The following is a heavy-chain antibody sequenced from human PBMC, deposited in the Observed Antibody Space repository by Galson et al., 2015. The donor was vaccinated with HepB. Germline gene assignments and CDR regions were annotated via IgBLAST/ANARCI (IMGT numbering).Heavy chain of an antibody. CDR1: GFTFSSYS. CDR3: ARDRRIMAVTFDY. J-gene: IGHJ4*02. CDR2: ISSSSSYI. D-gene: IGHD2-21*02. Sequence: SLRLSCAASGFTFSSYSMNWVRQAPGKGLEWVSSISSSSSYIYYADSVKGRFTISRDNAKNSLYLQMNSLRAEDTAVYYCARDRRIMAVTFDYWGQGTLVTVSS. V-gene: IGHV3-21*01.